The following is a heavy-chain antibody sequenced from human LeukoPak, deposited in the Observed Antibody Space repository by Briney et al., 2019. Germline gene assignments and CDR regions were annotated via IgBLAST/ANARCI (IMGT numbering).Heavy chain of an antibody. Sequence: GGSLRLSCAASGFTFSNYWMHWVRHAPGKGLVGVSRINSDGSSTNYADSVKGRFTISRDNAKNTLYLQMNSLRAEDTAVYYCARGHDFWSGYYSYWGQGTLVTVSS. CDR2: INSDGSST. V-gene: IGHV3-74*01. D-gene: IGHD3-3*01. CDR1: GFTFSNYW. J-gene: IGHJ4*02. CDR3: ARGHDFWSGYYSY.